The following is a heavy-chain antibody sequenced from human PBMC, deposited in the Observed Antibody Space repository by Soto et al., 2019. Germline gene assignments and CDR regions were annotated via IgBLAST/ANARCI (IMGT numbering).Heavy chain of an antibody. D-gene: IGHD4-17*01. V-gene: IGHV1-18*01. CDR2: ISAYNGNT. Sequence: QVHLVQSGAEVKKPGASVKVSCKASGYIFITYNISWVRQAPGQGLEWMGCISAYNGNTNYAQKRQGRVTMTTDTSTTTADMELRSLKSDDPGVYYCARDNYGAIDSLGQGTLVTVSS. CDR3: ARDNYGAIDS. J-gene: IGHJ4*02. CDR1: GYIFITYN.